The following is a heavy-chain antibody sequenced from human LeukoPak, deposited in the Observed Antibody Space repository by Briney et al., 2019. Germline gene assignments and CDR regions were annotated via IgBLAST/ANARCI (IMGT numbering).Heavy chain of an antibody. J-gene: IGHJ3*02. CDR1: GGSISSSNW. V-gene: IGHV4-4*02. Sequence: SGTLSLTCAVSGGSISSSNWWSWVRQPPGQGLEWIGEIYHSGSTNYNPSLKSRVTISVDKSKNQFSLKLSSVTAADTAVYYCARGYCSSTSCYVGDDAFDIWGQGTMVTVSS. CDR2: IYHSGST. CDR3: ARGYCSSTSCYVGDDAFDI. D-gene: IGHD2-2*01.